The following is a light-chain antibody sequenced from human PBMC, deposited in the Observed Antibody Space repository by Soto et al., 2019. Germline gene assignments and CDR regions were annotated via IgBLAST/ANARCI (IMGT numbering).Light chain of an antibody. CDR3: ATWDDSLYTWM. CDR1: SSNIGSNT. J-gene: IGLJ3*02. Sequence: QSVLTQPPSASGTPGQRVTISCSGSSSNIGSNTVHWYQQFPGTAPKLLIYTNNQRPSGVPDRFSGSKSGTSASLAISGLQSEDEADYYCATWDDSLYTWMFGGGTKVTVL. CDR2: TNN. V-gene: IGLV1-44*01.